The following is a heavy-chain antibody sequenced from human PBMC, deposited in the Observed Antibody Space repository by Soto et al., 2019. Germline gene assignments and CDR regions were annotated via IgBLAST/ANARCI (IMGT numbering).Heavy chain of an antibody. CDR3: AKGGTTVVTDFDY. CDR2: ISGSGGTT. Sequence: EVQLLESGGGLVQPGGSLRLSCAASGFTFSTYAMSWVRQAQGKGLEWVSSISGSGGTTYYADSVKGRFTISRDKSKNTLFLQMNSLRVEDTALYYCAKGGTTVVTDFDYWGHGALVTVS. D-gene: IGHD4-17*01. CDR1: GFTFSTYA. V-gene: IGHV3-23*01. J-gene: IGHJ4*01.